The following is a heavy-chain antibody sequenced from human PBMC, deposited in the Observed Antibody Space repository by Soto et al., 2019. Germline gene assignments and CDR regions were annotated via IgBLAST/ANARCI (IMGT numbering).Heavy chain of an antibody. V-gene: IGHV4-4*02. CDR1: GDSISSSNW. D-gene: IGHD6-19*01. CDR2: IYHSGST. J-gene: IGHJ4*02. Sequence: QVQLQESGPGLVKPSGTLSLTCAVSGDSISSSNWWTWVRQPPGKGLERIGEIYHSGSTSYNPSLKSRVTISVDKSKNHFSLKLSSVTAADTAVYYCATNAVAGTPIDYWGQGTLVTVSS. CDR3: ATNAVAGTPIDY.